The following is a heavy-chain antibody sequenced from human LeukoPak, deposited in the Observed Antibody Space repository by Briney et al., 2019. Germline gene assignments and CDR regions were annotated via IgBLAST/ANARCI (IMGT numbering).Heavy chain of an antibody. V-gene: IGHV3-23*01. D-gene: IGHD2-15*01. CDR3: ARQQRIRHCSEGVCTEGYYFDY. CDR1: GFAFNMFA. J-gene: IGHJ4*02. CDR2: LSRGGSTT. Sequence: GGSLRLSCAGTGFAFNMFAIDWVRQPPGKGLEWVSGLSRGGSTTNYADSVKGRFTISRDKSQNSVFLQLNSLRPEDTAVYYCARQQRIRHCSEGVCTEGYYFDYWGQGTLVTVSS.